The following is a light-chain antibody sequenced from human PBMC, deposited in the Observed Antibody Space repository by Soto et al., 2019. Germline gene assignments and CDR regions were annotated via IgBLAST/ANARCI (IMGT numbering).Light chain of an antibody. Sequence: EIVLTQSPATLSLSPGERATLSCRASQSVSSYLAWYQQKPGQAPRLLIYDASNRATGIPARFSGSESGTDFTLTISSLEPEDFAVYYCQQRSNWTFGQGTKVDIK. CDR1: QSVSSY. CDR3: QQRSNWT. CDR2: DAS. V-gene: IGKV3-11*01. J-gene: IGKJ1*01.